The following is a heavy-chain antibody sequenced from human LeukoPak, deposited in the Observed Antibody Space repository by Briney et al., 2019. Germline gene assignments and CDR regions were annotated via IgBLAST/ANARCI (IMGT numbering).Heavy chain of an antibody. D-gene: IGHD1-26*01. CDR1: GYTFTGYD. CDR2: MNPGTGDT. V-gene: IGHV1-8*01. J-gene: IGHJ4*02. Sequence: ASVRVSCKASGYTFTGYDINWVRQATGQGLEGMGWMNPGTGDTGYAQKFQGRVTMTRNTSIDTAYMELSGLRSEDSAVYYCTRGSLSGSSRDYWGQGTLVTVSS. CDR3: TRGSLSGSSRDY.